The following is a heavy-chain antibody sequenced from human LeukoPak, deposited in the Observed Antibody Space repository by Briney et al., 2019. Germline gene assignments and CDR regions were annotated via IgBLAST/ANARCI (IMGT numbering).Heavy chain of an antibody. J-gene: IGHJ4*02. CDR3: ARAAYSGSYHSDY. D-gene: IGHD1-26*01. CDR1: GGSFSGYY. Sequence: PSETLSLTCAVYGGSFSGYYWSWIRQPPGKGLEWIGVINHSGSTNYNPSLKSRVTISVDTSKNQFSLKLSSVTAADTAVYYCARAAYSGSYHSDYWGQRTLVTVSS. V-gene: IGHV4-34*01. CDR2: INHSGST.